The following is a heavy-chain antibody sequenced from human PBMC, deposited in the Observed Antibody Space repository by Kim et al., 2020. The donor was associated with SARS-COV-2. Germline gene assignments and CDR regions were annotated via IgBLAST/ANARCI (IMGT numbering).Heavy chain of an antibody. CDR3: ARDRAHTLRYFDWTQYWYFDL. V-gene: IGHV4-31*03. Sequence: SETLSLTCTVSGGSISSGGYYWSWIRQHPGKGLEWIGYIYYSGSTYYNPSLKSRVTISVDTSKNQFSLKLSSVTAADTAVYYCARDRAHTLRYFDWTQYWYFDLWGRGTLVTVSS. J-gene: IGHJ2*01. CDR2: IYYSGST. CDR1: GGSISSGGYY. D-gene: IGHD3-9*01.